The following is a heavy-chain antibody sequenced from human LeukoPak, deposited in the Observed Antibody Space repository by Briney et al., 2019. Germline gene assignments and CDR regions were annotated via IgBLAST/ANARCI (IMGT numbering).Heavy chain of an antibody. CDR1: GFTFSSYA. V-gene: IGHV3-30-3*01. J-gene: IGHJ4*02. CDR3: ARAEVGAVDY. CDR2: ISYDGSNK. D-gene: IGHD1-26*01. Sequence: QPGRPLRLSCAASGFTFSSYAMHWVRQAPGKGLEWVAVISYDGSNKYYADSVKGRFTISRDNSKNTLYLQMNSLRAEDTAVYYCARAEVGAVDYWGQGTLVTVSS.